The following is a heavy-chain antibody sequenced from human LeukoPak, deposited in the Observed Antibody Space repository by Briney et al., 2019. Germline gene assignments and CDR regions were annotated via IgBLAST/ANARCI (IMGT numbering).Heavy chain of an antibody. J-gene: IGHJ3*02. Sequence: GGSLRLSCAASGFTFSDYYMSWVRQAPGKGLEWVSYISSSGSTIYYADSVKGRFTISRDNAKNSLYLQMNSLRAEDTAVYYCARDLSLRIPGRGAFDIWGQGTMVTVSS. V-gene: IGHV3-11*04. CDR1: GFTFSDYY. D-gene: IGHD5-12*01. CDR3: ARDLSLRIPGRGAFDI. CDR2: ISSSGSTI.